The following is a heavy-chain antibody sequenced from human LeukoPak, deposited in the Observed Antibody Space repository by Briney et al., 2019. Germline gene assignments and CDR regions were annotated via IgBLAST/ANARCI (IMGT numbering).Heavy chain of an antibody. D-gene: IGHD2-2*01. V-gene: IGHV1-69*04. CDR2: IIPILGIA. J-gene: IGHJ4*02. CDR3: ARGSCTSSSCYHDFDY. Sequence: GSSVKVSCKASGGTFSIYSISWVRQAPGQGLEWLGRIIPILGIADYAQKFQDRVTITADKSTTTAYMELSSLRSEDTAVYYCARGSCTSSSCYHDFDYWGQGTLVTVSS. CDR1: GGTFSIYS.